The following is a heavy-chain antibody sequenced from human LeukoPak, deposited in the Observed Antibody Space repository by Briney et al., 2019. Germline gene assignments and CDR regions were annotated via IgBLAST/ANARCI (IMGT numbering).Heavy chain of an antibody. Sequence: SETLSLTCTVSGGSISSSYWSWIRQPAGKGLEWIGRIYTSGTTSYNPSLKSRVSISVDKSKNQLSLKLSSVTAADTAVYYCARLGYGSSSTGYYYYMDVWGKGTTVTVSS. D-gene: IGHD6-6*01. V-gene: IGHV4-4*07. CDR2: IYTSGTT. J-gene: IGHJ6*03. CDR3: ARLGYGSSSTGYYYYMDV. CDR1: GGSISSSY.